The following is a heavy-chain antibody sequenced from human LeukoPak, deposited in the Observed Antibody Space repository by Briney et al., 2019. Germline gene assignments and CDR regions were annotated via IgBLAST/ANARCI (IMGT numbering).Heavy chain of an antibody. CDR2: ISDSGDNT. V-gene: IGHV3-23*01. CDR3: AKERSGVVIDASDS. D-gene: IGHD3-3*01. CDR1: GFSFSNFA. J-gene: IGHJ5*02. Sequence: GGSLGLSCVASGFSFSNFAMNWVRQAPGKGLEWVSGISDSGDNTDYADSVRGRFTISRDNSKKTLYLHMNTLRVDDTALYYCAKERSGVVIDASDSWGQGTLVTVSS.